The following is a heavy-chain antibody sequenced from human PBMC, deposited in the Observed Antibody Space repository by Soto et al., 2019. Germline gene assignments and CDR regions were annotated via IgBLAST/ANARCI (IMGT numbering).Heavy chain of an antibody. J-gene: IGHJ4*02. V-gene: IGHV1-69*01. CDR3: ASSYGTSWYGDW. D-gene: IGHD6-13*01. Sequence: QVQLVQSGAEVKKPGSSVKVSSRASGGTFNNYAVTWVRQAPGKGLEWVGGTILISGTANYTQKFQGRVRITADESTNTVHMELSSLRSEDTAMYYCASSYGTSWYGDWWGQGTLVTVSS. CDR1: GGTFNNYA. CDR2: TILISGTA.